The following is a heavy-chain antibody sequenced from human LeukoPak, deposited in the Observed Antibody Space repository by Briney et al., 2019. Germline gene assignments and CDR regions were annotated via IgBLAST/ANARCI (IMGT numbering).Heavy chain of an antibody. CDR1: GGSISSHY. J-gene: IGHJ4*02. CDR2: IYYSGST. D-gene: IGHD3-10*01. CDR3: AREQNYYGSVTSFDY. V-gene: IGHV4-59*11. Sequence: SETLSLTCTVSGGSISSHYWNWIGQPPGKALEWIGYIYYSGSTDYNPSLKSRVTMSVDKSKNQFSLKLTSVTAADTAMYYCAREQNYYGSVTSFDYWGQGTLVTVSS.